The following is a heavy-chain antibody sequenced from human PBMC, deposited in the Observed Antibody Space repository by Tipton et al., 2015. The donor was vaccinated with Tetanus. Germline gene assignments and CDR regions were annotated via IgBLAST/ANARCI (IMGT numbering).Heavy chain of an antibody. CDR2: INTDKGST. D-gene: IGHD6-19*01. J-gene: IGHJ4*02. V-gene: IGHV1-18*01. Sequence: QSGAEVKKPGASVKVSCKASGYTFTSFGINWVRQAPGQGLEWMGWINTDKGSTNYAKKFQGRVTMTTDTSTNTAYMELRSLRSDDTAVYFCARLVKQWLVPEDYWGQGTLVTVSS. CDR3: ARLVKQWLVPEDY. CDR1: GYTFTSFG.